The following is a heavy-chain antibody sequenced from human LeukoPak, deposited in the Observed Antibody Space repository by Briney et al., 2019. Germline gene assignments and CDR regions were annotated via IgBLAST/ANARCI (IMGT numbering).Heavy chain of an antibody. CDR3: ARVDSSGWSD. V-gene: IGHV3-11*05. D-gene: IGHD6-19*01. J-gene: IGHJ4*02. Sequence: GRFTISRDNAKRSLSLQMNSLTAEDTAVYYCARVDSSGWSDWGQGTLVTVSS.